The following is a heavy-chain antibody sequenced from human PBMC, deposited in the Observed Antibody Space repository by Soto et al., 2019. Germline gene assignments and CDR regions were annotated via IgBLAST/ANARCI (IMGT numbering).Heavy chain of an antibody. D-gene: IGHD3-16*01. CDR1: GFTFSNAW. V-gene: IGHV3-15*01. CDR2: IKSKTDGGRT. CDR3: TGGMR. Sequence: EVHLVESGGGWVKPGGSLRLSCAASGFTFSNAWMSWVRQAPGKGLEWVGRIKSKTDGGRTDYAAPVKGRFTISRDDSKNTLYRQMNSLKTEDTAVYYCTGGMRWGQGTLVPVSS. J-gene: IGHJ4*02.